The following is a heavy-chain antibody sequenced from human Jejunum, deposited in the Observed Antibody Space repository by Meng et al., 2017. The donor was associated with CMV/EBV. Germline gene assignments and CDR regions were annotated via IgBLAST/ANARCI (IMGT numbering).Heavy chain of an antibody. CDR1: GFTFSSNW. V-gene: IGHV3-74*01. J-gene: IGHJ4*02. Sequence: EVWVVEGGGGLVQPWGALSLSWAAFGFTFSSNWMHWVRQAPGKGLVWVSHINSDGSDTNYADSVKGRFTISRDNAKNTLYLQMNSLRDEDTAVYYCARVEQEMCWGQGTLVTVSS. CDR3: ARVEQEMC. D-gene: IGHD1/OR15-1a*01. CDR2: INSDGSDT.